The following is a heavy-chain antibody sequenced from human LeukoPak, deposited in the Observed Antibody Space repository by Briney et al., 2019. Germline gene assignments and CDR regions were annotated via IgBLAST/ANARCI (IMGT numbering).Heavy chain of an antibody. CDR1: GGSISSGGYY. D-gene: IGHD3-22*01. CDR2: IYTSGST. Sequence: PSETLSLTCTVSGGSISSGGYYWSWIRQHPGKGLEWIGRIYTSGSTNYNPSLKSRVTMSVDTSKNQFSLKLSSVTAADTAVYYCARGYYYDSSDYYGDYWGQGTLVTVSS. V-gene: IGHV4-61*08. CDR3: ARGYYYDSSDYYGDY. J-gene: IGHJ4*02.